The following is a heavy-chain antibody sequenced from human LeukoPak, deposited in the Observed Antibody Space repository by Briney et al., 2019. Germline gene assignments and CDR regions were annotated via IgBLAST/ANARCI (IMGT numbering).Heavy chain of an antibody. D-gene: IGHD3-9*01. CDR1: GGSFSDYY. J-gene: IGHJ5*02. CDR3: ARGSSYFDWLFFRSNWFDP. CDR2: INHSGST. V-gene: IGHV4-34*01. Sequence: PSETLSLTCAVYGGSFSDYYWSWIRQPPGKGLEWIGEINHSGSTNYNPSLKSRVTISVDTSKNQFSLKLSSVTAADTAVYYCARGSSYFDWLFFRSNWFDPWGQGTLVTVSS.